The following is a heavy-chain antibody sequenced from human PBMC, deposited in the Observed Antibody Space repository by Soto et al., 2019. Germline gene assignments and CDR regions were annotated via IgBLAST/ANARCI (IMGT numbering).Heavy chain of an antibody. J-gene: IGHJ4*02. CDR1: GFPFSSYA. Sequence: EVQLVESGGGLVQPGGSLRLPCAASGFPFSSYAMNWVGQAPGKGLEWVSYINSGSSTIYYADSAKGRFTISRDNAKNSLYLQMNSLRDEDTAVYFCVRDRGYTGYDLQYWGQGALVAVSS. V-gene: IGHV3-48*02. CDR3: VRDRGYTGYDLQY. CDR2: INSGSSTI. D-gene: IGHD5-12*01.